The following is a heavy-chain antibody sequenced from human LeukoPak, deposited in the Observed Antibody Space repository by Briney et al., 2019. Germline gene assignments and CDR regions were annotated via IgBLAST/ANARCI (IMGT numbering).Heavy chain of an antibody. J-gene: IGHJ5*02. D-gene: IGHD3-3*01. CDR2: INHSGST. V-gene: IGHV4-34*01. CDR1: GGSFSGYY. Sequence: PSETLSLTCAVCGGSFSGYYWSWIRQLPGKGLEWIGEINHSGSTNYSPSLKSRVTISVDTSKNQFSLKLSSVTAADTAVYYCARSTIFGVVIMNHNWFDPWGQGTLVTVSS. CDR3: ARSTIFGVVIMNHNWFDP.